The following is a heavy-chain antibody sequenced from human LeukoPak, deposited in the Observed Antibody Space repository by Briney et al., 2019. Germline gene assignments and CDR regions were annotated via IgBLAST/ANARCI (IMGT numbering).Heavy chain of an antibody. Sequence: LSLTCTVSGFSIITNDYHWGWIRQPPGKGLEWVSSITGDCKYITYADSVKGRFTISRDNAKNSLYLQVASLRGDDTATYYCAREGNDYYYDQWGQGTLVTVSP. V-gene: IGHV3-11*06. J-gene: IGHJ4*02. CDR3: AREGNDYYYDQ. CDR2: ITGDCKYI. CDR1: GFSIITND. D-gene: IGHD3-16*01.